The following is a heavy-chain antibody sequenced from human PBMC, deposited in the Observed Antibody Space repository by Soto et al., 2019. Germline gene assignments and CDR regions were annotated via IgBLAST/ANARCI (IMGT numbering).Heavy chain of an antibody. Sequence: PGESLKISCKGSGYSFAGYWITWVRQKPGKGLEWMGRIDPSDSQTYYTPSFRGHVTISATKSITTVFLQWSSLRASDTAMYYCARQIYDSDTGPNFQYYFDSWGQGTPVTVSS. D-gene: IGHD3-22*01. CDR1: GYSFAGYW. CDR2: IDPSDSQT. CDR3: ARQIYDSDTGPNFQYYFDS. J-gene: IGHJ4*02. V-gene: IGHV5-10-1*01.